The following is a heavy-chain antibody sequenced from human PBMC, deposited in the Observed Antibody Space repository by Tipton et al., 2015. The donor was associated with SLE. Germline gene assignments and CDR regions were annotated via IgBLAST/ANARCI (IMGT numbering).Heavy chain of an antibody. CDR1: GYSFTTYW. CDR3: ARQRSYCTSTSCHYWYFDL. J-gene: IGHJ2*01. CDR2: IYPGDSDI. D-gene: IGHD2-2*01. Sequence: QSGAEVKKPGESLKISCKGSGYSFTTYWIGWVRQMPGKGVELMGIIYPGDSDIRYGPSFQGQVTISADKSINTAYLQWSSLKASDTAMYYCARQRSYCTSTSCHYWYFDLWGRGTLVTVSS. V-gene: IGHV5-51*01.